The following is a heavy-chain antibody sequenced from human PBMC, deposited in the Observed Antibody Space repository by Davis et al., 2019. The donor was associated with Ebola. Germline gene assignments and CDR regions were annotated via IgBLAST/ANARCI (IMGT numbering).Heavy chain of an antibody. D-gene: IGHD2-2*01. CDR3: ARFTWCSSTSCYYYYGMDV. V-gene: IGHV4-59*11. CDR1: GGSISSHY. Sequence: PSETLSLTCTVSGGSISSHYWSWIRQPPGKGLEWIGYVHYSGSTKYNPSLKSRVTISLDTSKNQFSLTLSSVTAADTAVYYCARFTWCSSTSCYYYYGMDVWGQGTTVTVSS. CDR2: VHYSGST. J-gene: IGHJ6*02.